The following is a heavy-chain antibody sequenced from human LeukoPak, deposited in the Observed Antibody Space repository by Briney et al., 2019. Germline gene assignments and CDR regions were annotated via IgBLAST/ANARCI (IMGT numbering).Heavy chain of an antibody. V-gene: IGHV3-66*01. CDR2: IYSGGST. D-gene: IGHD4-17*01. CDR1: GFTFSRHS. J-gene: IGHJ6*03. CDR3: ARGSGGDYYYYYYMDV. Sequence: GGSLRLSCAASGFTFSRHSMNWVRQAPGKGLEWVSVIYSGGSTYYADSVKGRFTISRDNSKNTLYLQMNSLRAEDTAVYYCARGSGGDYYYYYYMDVWGKGTTVTISS.